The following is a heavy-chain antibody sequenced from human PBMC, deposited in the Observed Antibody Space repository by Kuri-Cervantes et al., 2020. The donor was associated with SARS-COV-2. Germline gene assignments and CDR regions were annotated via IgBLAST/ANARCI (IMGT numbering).Heavy chain of an antibody. CDR2: ISYDGSNK. V-gene: IGHV3-30*04. Sequence: GESLKISCAASGFTFSSYATHWVRQAPGKGLEWVAVISYDGSNKYYADSVKGRFTISRDNSKNTLYLQMNSLRAEDTAVYYCARDPDTTDSYGFDYWGQGTLVTVSS. CDR3: ARDPDTTDSYGFDY. CDR1: GFTFSSYA. J-gene: IGHJ4*02. D-gene: IGHD5-18*01.